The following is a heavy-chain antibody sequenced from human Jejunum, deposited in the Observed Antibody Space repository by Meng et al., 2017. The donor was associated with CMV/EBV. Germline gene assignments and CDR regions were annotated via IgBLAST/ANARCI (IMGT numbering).Heavy chain of an antibody. CDR3: ARRYCSSTSCLFDY. CDR1: GVTFSSYE. J-gene: IGHJ4*02. V-gene: IGHV3-48*03. CDR2: ISSSGSSI. D-gene: IGHD2-2*01. Sequence: GVTFSSYEMTWVRQAPGKGLEWVSHISSSGSSIYYADSVKGRFTISRDNAKTSLFLQMNSLRPEDTALYYCARRYCSSTSCLFDYWGQGTLVTVSS.